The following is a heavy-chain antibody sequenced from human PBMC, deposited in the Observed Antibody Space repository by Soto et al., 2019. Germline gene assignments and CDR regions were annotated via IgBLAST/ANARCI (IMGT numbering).Heavy chain of an antibody. CDR2: IYYSGST. CDR1: GGSISSGGYY. V-gene: IGHV4-31*03. J-gene: IGHJ6*02. D-gene: IGHD3-3*01. CDR3: ARDYIRFLEWLLGSGMDV. Sequence: SETLSLTCTVSGGSISSGGYYWSWIRQHPGKGLEWIGYIYYSGSTYYNPSLKSRVTISVDTSKNQFSLKLSSVTAADTAVYYCARDYIRFLEWLLGSGMDVWGQGTTVTVSS.